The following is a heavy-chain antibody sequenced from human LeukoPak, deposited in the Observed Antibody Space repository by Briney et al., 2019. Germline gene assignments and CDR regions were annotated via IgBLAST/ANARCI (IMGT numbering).Heavy chain of an antibody. V-gene: IGHV3-23*01. CDR3: AKLVAGSSGSFRQFDF. J-gene: IGHJ4*02. Sequence: GGSLRLSCAASGFTFSSYAMSWVRQAPGKGLEWVSSLSDSGGSTYYADSVKGRFTISRDNSKNTVYLQMNSLRAEDTAVYYCAKLVAGSSGSFRQFDFWGQGTLVIVSS. CDR2: LSDSGGST. CDR1: GFTFSSYA. D-gene: IGHD6-19*01.